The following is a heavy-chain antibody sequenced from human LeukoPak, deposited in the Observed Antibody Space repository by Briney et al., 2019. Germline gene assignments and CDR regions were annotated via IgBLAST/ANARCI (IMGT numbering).Heavy chain of an antibody. CDR2: NHYSWST. CDR3: ARHKGVADGRKNWFDP. J-gene: IGHJ5*02. Sequence: PSETLSLTCTVAAGSISSSSYYWCGIRQPPGKGLERMGSNHYSWSTYYNPSLKSRVTISVDTSKNQFSLKLSSVTAADTAVYYCARHKGVADGRKNWFDPWGQGTLVTVSS. D-gene: IGHD6-13*01. CDR1: AGSISSSSYY. V-gene: IGHV4-39*01.